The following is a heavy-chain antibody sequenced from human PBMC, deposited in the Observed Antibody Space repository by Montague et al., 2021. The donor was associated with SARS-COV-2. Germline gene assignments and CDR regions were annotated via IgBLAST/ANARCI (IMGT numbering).Heavy chain of an antibody. CDR1: GFTFSSYA. D-gene: IGHD5-18*01. CDR3: VLGYSGSAFDI. V-gene: IGHV3-23*01. Sequence: SLRFSCAASGFTFSSYAMSWVRQAPGKGLEWVSAISGSGGSTYYADSVKGRFTISRDNSKNTLYLQMNSLRAEDTAVYYCVLGYSGSAFDIWGQGTMVTVSS. J-gene: IGHJ3*02. CDR2: ISGSGGST.